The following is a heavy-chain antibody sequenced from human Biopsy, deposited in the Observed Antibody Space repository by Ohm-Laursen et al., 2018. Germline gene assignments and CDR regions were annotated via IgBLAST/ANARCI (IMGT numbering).Heavy chain of an antibody. V-gene: IGHV3-11*01. CDR2: ISLNSTTI. J-gene: IGHJ6*02. CDR3: ARNVRLERTDHSGVATYSRYFAMDA. CDR1: GFTFTDYD. D-gene: IGHD2-21*02. Sequence: SLRLSCTASGFTFTDYDISWVRHVPGQGLEWLALISLNSTTIYYANSLMGRFFISRDDAKNSVSLEMSSLRADDAALYFCARNVRLERTDHSGVATYSRYFAMDAWGRGTAVTVSS.